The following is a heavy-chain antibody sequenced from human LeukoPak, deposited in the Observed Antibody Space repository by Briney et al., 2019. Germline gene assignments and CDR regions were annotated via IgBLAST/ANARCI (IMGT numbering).Heavy chain of an antibody. D-gene: IGHD5-12*01. Sequence: PSETLSLTCTVSGGSISSGDYYWSWIRQPPGKGLEWIGYIYYSGSTYYNPSLKSRVTISVDTSKNQFSLKLSSVTAADTAVYYCAREVYSGSYFDYWGQGTLVTVSS. J-gene: IGHJ4*02. V-gene: IGHV4-30-4*01. CDR3: AREVYSGSYFDY. CDR2: IYYSGST. CDR1: GGSISSGDYY.